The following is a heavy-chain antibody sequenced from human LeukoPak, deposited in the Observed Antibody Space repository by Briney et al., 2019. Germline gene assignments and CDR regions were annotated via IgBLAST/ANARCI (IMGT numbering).Heavy chain of an antibody. CDR2: IYYSGST. Sequence: SETLSLTCTVSGGSISSYYWSWVRQPPGKGLEWIGYIYYSGSTKYNPSLKSPFTISVNTSKNQFSLRLSSVTAADTAVYFCARHDYSNYPSFDYWGQGTLVTVSS. J-gene: IGHJ4*02. D-gene: IGHD4-11*01. V-gene: IGHV4-59*08. CDR3: ARHDYSNYPSFDY. CDR1: GGSISSYY.